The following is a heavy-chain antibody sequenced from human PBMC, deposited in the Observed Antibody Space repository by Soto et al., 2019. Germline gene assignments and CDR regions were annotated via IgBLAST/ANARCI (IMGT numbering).Heavy chain of an antibody. V-gene: IGHV3-33*01. CDR2: IWYDGSNK. Sequence: GGSLRLSCAASGFTFSSYGMHWVRQAPGKGLEWVAVIWYDGSNKYYADSVKGRFTISRDNSKNTLYLQMSSLRAEDTAVYYCARVLAAAGPISDSNNYGMDVWGQGTTVTVSS. D-gene: IGHD6-13*01. CDR1: GFTFSSYG. J-gene: IGHJ6*02. CDR3: ARVLAAAGPISDSNNYGMDV.